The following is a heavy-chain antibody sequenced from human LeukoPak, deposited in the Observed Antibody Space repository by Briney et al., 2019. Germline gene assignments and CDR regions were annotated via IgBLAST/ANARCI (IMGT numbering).Heavy chain of an antibody. CDR1: GGSISSTSYY. CDR2: IYCSGKT. V-gene: IGHV4-39*01. CDR3: ARHKQGYTTSWFY. Sequence: SETLSLTCTVSGGSISSTSYYWGWIRQPPGKGLECIGSIYCSGKTYYNPSLKSRVTISVDTSKNQFSLKLSSVTAADTAVYYCARHKQGYTTSWFYWGQGTLVTVSS. J-gene: IGHJ4*02. D-gene: IGHD6-13*01.